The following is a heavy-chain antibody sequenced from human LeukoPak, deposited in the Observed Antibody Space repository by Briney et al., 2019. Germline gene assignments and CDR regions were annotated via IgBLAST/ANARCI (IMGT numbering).Heavy chain of an antibody. J-gene: IGHJ4*02. CDR2: IFYSGST. D-gene: IGHD2-15*01. V-gene: IGHV4-39*07. CDR3: ARAKFCSGGSCPVDY. CDR1: SGSISTSNYY. Sequence: PSETLSLTCTVSSGSISTSNYYWGWVRQPPGKALEWIGNIFYSGSTYYSPSLKSRVTISLDTSRNQFSLKLNSVTAADTAVYYCARAKFCSGGSCPVDYWGQGTLVTVSS.